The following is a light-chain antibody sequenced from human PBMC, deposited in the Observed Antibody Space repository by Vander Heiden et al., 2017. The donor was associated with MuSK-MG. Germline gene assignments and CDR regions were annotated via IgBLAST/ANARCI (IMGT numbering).Light chain of an antibody. CDR3: QQSYRTATWT. CDR1: QSISSY. CDR2: AAS. J-gene: IGKJ1*01. V-gene: IGKV1-39*01. Sequence: DIQMTQSPSSLSASVGDRVTITCRASQSISSYFNWYQQKPGKAPKLLIYAASSLQSGVPSRFSGSGSGTDFTLTISSLQPEDFATDYCQQSYRTATWTFGQGTKVEIK.